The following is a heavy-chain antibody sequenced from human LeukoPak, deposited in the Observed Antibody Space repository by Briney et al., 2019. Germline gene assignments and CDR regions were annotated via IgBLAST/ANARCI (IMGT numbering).Heavy chain of an antibody. J-gene: IGHJ5*02. CDR1: GYTFTSYD. Sequence: ASVKVSCKASGYTFTSYDINWVRQATGQGLEWMGWMNPNSGNTGYAQKFQGRVTMTRNTSISTAYMELNSLRSEDTAVYYCARGVGSGYSSGWYRWFDPWGQGTLVTVSS. D-gene: IGHD6-19*01. CDR2: MNPNSGNT. CDR3: ARGVGSGYSSGWYRWFDP. V-gene: IGHV1-8*01.